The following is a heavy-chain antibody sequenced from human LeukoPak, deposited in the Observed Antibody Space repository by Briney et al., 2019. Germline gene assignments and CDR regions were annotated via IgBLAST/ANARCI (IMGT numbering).Heavy chain of an antibody. J-gene: IGHJ4*02. CDR1: GFTFSSYW. CDR2: IKSDGSST. CDR3: ARDRYPLGSYAPPFDY. Sequence: GGSLRLSCAASGFTFSSYWMHWVRQAPGKGLVWVSRIKSDGSSTSYADSVKGRFTISRHNAKNSLYLQMNSLRAEDTAVYYCARDRYPLGSYAPPFDYWGQGTLVTVSS. V-gene: IGHV3-74*01. D-gene: IGHD3-16*01.